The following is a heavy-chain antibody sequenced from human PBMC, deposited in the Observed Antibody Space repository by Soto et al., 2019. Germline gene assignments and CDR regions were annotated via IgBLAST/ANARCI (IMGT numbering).Heavy chain of an antibody. V-gene: IGHV3-23*01. Sequence: EVQLLESGGGLVQPGGSLRLSCAASGFTFSSYAMSWVRQAPGKGLEWVSAISGSGGSTYYADSVKGRFTISRDNSKNRLYPQINSLRADDTDVYYCAKNPPPTYYYDSSGYYSDYWGQGTLVTVSS. CDR1: GFTFSSYA. J-gene: IGHJ4*02. CDR3: AKNPPPTYYYDSSGYYSDY. CDR2: ISGSGGST. D-gene: IGHD3-22*01.